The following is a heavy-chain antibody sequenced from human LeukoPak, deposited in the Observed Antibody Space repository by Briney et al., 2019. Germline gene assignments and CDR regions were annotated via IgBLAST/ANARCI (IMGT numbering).Heavy chain of an antibody. D-gene: IGHD2-8*01. J-gene: IGHJ5*02. Sequence: SETLSLTCTVSGGSIRSGSYYWGWIRQPPGKGLEWIGSIYYSGGTYNNPSLKSRVTISVDTSKNQFSLRLTSVTAADTAVYYCATHYCTNGVCSNWFDPWGQGTLVTVSS. CDR3: ATHYCTNGVCSNWFDP. V-gene: IGHV4-39*01. CDR1: GGSIRSGSYY. CDR2: IYYSGGT.